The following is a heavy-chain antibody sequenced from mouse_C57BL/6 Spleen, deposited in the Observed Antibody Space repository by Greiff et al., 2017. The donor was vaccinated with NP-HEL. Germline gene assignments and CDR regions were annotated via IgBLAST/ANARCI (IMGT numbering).Heavy chain of an antibody. CDR2: IDPANGNT. CDR1: GFNIKNTY. CDR3: ARRDGSSQPGFAY. J-gene: IGHJ3*01. Sequence: EVQLQESVAELVRPGASVKLSCTASGFNIKNTYMHWVKQRPEQGLEWIGRIDPANGNTKYAPKFQGKATITADTSSNTAYLQLSSLTSEDTAIYYCARRDGSSQPGFAYWGQGTLVTVSA. V-gene: IGHV14-3*01. D-gene: IGHD1-1*01.